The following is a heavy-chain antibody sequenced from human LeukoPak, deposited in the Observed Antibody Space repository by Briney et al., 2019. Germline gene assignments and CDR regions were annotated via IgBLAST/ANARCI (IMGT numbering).Heavy chain of an antibody. J-gene: IGHJ4*02. D-gene: IGHD3-10*01. Sequence: GGSLRLSCAASGCTFSSYGMHWVRQAPGKGLEWVAVISYDGSNKYYADSVKGRFTISRDNSKNTLYLQMNSLRAEDTAVYYCAKVSLDYGSGIDYWGQGTLVTVSS. V-gene: IGHV3-30*18. CDR2: ISYDGSNK. CDR3: AKVSLDYGSGIDY. CDR1: GCTFSSYG.